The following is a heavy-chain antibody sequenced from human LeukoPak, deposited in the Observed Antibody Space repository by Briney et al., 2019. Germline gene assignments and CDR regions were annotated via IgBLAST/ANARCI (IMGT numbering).Heavy chain of an antibody. V-gene: IGHV5-10-1*01. CDR3: ARLLTPDWFDP. D-gene: IGHD3-16*01. J-gene: IGHJ5*02. Sequence: GESLRISCKGSGYRFTSYRISWVRQMPGKGLEWMGKIDPSDSYTSYSPSFQGHVTISADKSISTAYLQWSSLKASDNAMYYCARLLTPDWFDPWGQGTLVTVSS. CDR1: GYRFTSYR. CDR2: IDPSDSYT.